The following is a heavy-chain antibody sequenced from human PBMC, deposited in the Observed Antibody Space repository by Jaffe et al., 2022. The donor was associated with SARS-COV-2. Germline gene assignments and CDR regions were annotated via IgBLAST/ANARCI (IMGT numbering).Heavy chain of an antibody. CDR3: VKRGECSGSSCPSYPMDV. V-gene: IGHV3-23*01. D-gene: IGHD2-15*01. CDR2: LSDGGDRT. Sequence: EVQLLESGGGLVQPGGSLRLSCAASGFTFRSYAMGWVRQPPGIGLEWVSSLSDGGDRTHYTDSVKGRFTISRDNSKNTLYLQMNSLRAEDTAIYYCVKRGECSGSSCPSYPMDVWGQGTTVTVSS. J-gene: IGHJ6*02. CDR1: GFTFRSYA.